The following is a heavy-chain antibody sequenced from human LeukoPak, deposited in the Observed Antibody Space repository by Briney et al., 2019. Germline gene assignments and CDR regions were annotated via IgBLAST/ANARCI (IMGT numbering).Heavy chain of an antibody. Sequence: ASVKVSCKASGYTFTSYGISWVRQAPGQGLEWMGWISAYNGNTNYAQKLQGRVTMTTDTSTSTAYMELRSLRSDDTAVYYCARDGPDGVVAAVPVHYYYYGMDVWGQGTTVTVSS. CDR1: GYTFTSYG. CDR2: ISAYNGNT. V-gene: IGHV1-18*01. D-gene: IGHD2-15*01. J-gene: IGHJ6*02. CDR3: ARDGPDGVVAAVPVHYYYYGMDV.